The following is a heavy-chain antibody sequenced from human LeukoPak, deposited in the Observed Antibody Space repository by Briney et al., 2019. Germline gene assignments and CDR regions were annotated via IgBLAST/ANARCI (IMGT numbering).Heavy chain of an antibody. Sequence: PGGSLRLSCAASGFTFSSSAMSWVRQAPGKGLVWVSRINSDGSSTSYADSVKGRFTISRDNAKNTLYLQMNSLRAEDTAVYYCARAQDILTGYDNFDYWGQGTLVTVSS. CDR2: INSDGSST. CDR3: ARAQDILTGYDNFDY. V-gene: IGHV3-74*01. J-gene: IGHJ4*02. D-gene: IGHD3-9*01. CDR1: GFTFSSSA.